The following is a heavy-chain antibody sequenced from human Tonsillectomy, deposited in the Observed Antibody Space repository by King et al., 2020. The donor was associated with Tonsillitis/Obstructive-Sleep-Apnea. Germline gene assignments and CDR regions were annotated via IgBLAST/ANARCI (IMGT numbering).Heavy chain of an antibody. V-gene: IGHV4-34*01. D-gene: IGHD1-1*01. J-gene: IGHJ4*02. CDR3: ARAFPTTAHDY. Sequence: VQLQQWGAGLLKPSETLSLTCAVYGGSFSGYYWSWIRQPPGKGLEWIGEINHSGSTNYNPSLKSRVTISVDTSKTQFSLKLSSVTAADTAVFYWARAFPTTAHDYWGQGTLVTVSS. CDR1: GGSFSGYY. CDR2: INHSGST.